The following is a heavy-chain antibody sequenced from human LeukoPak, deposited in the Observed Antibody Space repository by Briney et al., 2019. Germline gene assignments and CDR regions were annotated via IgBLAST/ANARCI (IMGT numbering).Heavy chain of an antibody. V-gene: IGHV3-33*01. J-gene: IGHJ4*02. D-gene: IGHD5-24*01. Sequence: GGSLRLSCAASGFTFSSYGMHGVRQAPGKGLEWVAAIWYDGSNKYYADSVKGRFTISRDNSKNTLYLQMNSLRAEDTALYYCAREMATIYFDFWGQGTLVTVSS. CDR3: AREMATIYFDF. CDR2: IWYDGSNK. CDR1: GFTFSSYG.